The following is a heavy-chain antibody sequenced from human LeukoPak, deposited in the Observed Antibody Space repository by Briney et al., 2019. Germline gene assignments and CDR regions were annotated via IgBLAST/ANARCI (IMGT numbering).Heavy chain of an antibody. CDR1: GGSISSYY. CDR3: ARDKGAYSYGYRAFDI. Sequence: SETLSLTCTVSGGSISSYYWSWIRQPAGKGLEWIGRIYTSGSTNYNPSLKSRVTMSVDTSKNQFSLKLSSVTAADTAVYYCARDKGAYSYGYRAFDIWGQGTMDTVSS. D-gene: IGHD5-18*01. CDR2: IYTSGST. J-gene: IGHJ3*02. V-gene: IGHV4-4*07.